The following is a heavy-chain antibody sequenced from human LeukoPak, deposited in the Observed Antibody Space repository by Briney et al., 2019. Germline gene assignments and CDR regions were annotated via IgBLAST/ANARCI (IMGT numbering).Heavy chain of an antibody. V-gene: IGHV3-21*04. J-gene: IGHJ4*02. CDR1: GFTFSSYS. Sequence: GGSLRLSCAASGFTFSSYSMNWVRQAPGKGLEWVSSISSSSSYIYYADSVKGRFTISRDNAKNSLYLQMNSLRAEDTAVYYCARDVEMATGIDYWGQGTLVTVSS. D-gene: IGHD5-24*01. CDR3: ARDVEMATGIDY. CDR2: ISSSSSYI.